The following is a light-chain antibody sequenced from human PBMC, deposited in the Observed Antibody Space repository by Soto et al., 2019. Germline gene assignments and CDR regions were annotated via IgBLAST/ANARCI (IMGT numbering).Light chain of an antibody. CDR3: QQSWT. Sequence: DIQMTQSPSTLSASVGDRVTITCRVSQSISSWLAWYQQKPGKAPKLLIYKASSLESGVPSRFSGSGSGTEFTLTISSLPPDDFATYYCQQSWTFGQGTKVEIK. V-gene: IGKV1-5*03. CDR1: QSISSW. CDR2: KAS. J-gene: IGKJ1*01.